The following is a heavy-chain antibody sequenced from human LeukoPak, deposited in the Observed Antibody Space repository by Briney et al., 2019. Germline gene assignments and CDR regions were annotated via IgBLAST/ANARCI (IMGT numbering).Heavy chain of an antibody. Sequence: SETLSLTCTVSGGSISSYYWSWIRQPPGEGLEWIGYIYYSGSTNYNPSLKSRVTISVDTSKNQFSLKLSSVTAADTAVYYCARMGFGDNNWFDPWGQGTLVTVSS. CDR3: ARMGFGDNNWFDP. J-gene: IGHJ5*02. V-gene: IGHV4-59*01. D-gene: IGHD3-10*01. CDR1: GGSISSYY. CDR2: IYYSGST.